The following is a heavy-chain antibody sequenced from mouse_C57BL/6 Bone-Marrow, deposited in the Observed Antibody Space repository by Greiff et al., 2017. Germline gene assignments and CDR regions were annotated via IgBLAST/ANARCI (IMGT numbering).Heavy chain of an antibody. CDR2: ILPGSGST. CDR1: GYTFTGYW. D-gene: IGHD2-2*01. Sequence: QVQLQQSGAELMKPGASVKLSCKATGYTFTGYWIEWVKQRPGHGLAWIGEILPGSGSTNYNEKFKGKATFTADTSSNTAYMQLSSLTTEDSAIYNCARFGILWLRPYYIDYWGQGTTLTVSS. V-gene: IGHV1-9*01. CDR3: ARFGILWLRPYYIDY. J-gene: IGHJ2*01.